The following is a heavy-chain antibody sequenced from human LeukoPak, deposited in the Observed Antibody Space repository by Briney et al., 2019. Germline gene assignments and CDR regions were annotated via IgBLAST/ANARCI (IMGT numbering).Heavy chain of an antibody. Sequence: PSETLSLTCTVSGGSISSYYWSWIRQPAGKGLEWIGRIYTSGSTNYNPSLKSRVTMSVDTSKNQFSLKLSSVTAADTAVYYCARSPPDYGSGSYSLGWFDPWGQGTLVTVSS. J-gene: IGHJ5*02. CDR2: IYTSGST. CDR3: ARSPPDYGSGSYSLGWFDP. V-gene: IGHV4-4*07. D-gene: IGHD3-10*01. CDR1: GGSISSYY.